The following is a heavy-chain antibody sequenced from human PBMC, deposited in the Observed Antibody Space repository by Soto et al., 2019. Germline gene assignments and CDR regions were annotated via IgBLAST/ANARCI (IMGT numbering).Heavy chain of an antibody. J-gene: IGHJ6*04. CDR2: LSGSGDST. Sequence: EVQLLESGGGLVQPGGSLRLSCAASGFTFSSYAMSWVRQAPGKGLEWVSVLSGSGDSTYYEDSVRGRFTISRDNSKNTLYPQMNSLRAEDTAVYYCAKDRDGAAAGPTKFYGMDVWCKGTTVTVSS. D-gene: IGHD6-13*01. V-gene: IGHV3-23*01. CDR3: AKDRDGAAAGPTKFYGMDV. CDR1: GFTFSSYA.